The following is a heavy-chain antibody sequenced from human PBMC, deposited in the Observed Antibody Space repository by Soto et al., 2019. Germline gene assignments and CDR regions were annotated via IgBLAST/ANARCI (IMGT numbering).Heavy chain of an antibody. CDR3: VRPLPSGRNYGLDV. Sequence: PGGSLRLSCAASGLTVSNAYMALVRQAPGMGLEWVSVIYDNGTTYYADSVKGRFTISRDTSTNTLSLQMDSLRAEDTAVYYCVRPLPSGRNYGLDVWGQGTTVTVSS. D-gene: IGHD3-10*01. V-gene: IGHV3-53*01. CDR1: GLTVSNAY. CDR2: IYDNGTT. J-gene: IGHJ6*02.